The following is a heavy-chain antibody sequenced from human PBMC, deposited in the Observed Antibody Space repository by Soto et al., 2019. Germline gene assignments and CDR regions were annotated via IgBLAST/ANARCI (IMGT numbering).Heavy chain of an antibody. CDR2: SGTVGDT. D-gene: IGHD6-19*01. J-gene: IGHJ2*01. CDR1: GFIFSRSD. V-gene: IGHV3-13*01. Sequence: EVQLVESGGGLVQPGGSLRLSCAASGFIFSRSDMHWVRQAPGKGLEWVSVSGTVGDTYYVGSVEGRFTISRDNAKNSLYLQMNSLRAGDTAVYYGASAAGIGEAGTRYLDLWGRGTLVTVSS. CDR3: ASAAGIGEAGTRYLDL.